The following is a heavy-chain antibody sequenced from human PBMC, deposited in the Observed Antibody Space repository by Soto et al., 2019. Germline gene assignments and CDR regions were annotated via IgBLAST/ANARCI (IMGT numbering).Heavy chain of an antibody. Sequence: QVQLVQSGAEVKKPGASVKVSCKASGYTFTSYGISWVRQAPGQGLEWMGWISAYNGNTNYAQKLQGRGTMTTDTSTSTAYMELRSQRSDDTAVYYCASVPSLAVGPNSGDYWGQGTLVTVSS. CDR3: ASVPSLAVGPNSGDY. D-gene: IGHD1-1*01. CDR2: ISAYNGNT. CDR1: GYTFTSYG. V-gene: IGHV1-18*01. J-gene: IGHJ4*02.